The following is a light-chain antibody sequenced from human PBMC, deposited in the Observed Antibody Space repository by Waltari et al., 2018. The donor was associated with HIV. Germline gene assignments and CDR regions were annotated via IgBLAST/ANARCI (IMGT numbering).Light chain of an antibody. CDR1: QSITNY. CDR2: AAS. Sequence: IQMIQSPSSLSASVGDRVTITCRASQSITNYLNWYQQKPGKAPKLLISAASNLQSGVPSRFSGSGSGTDFTLTISSLQPEDFATYYCQQTYSTPWTFGQGTKVEIK. J-gene: IGKJ1*01. CDR3: QQTYSTPWT. V-gene: IGKV1-39*01.